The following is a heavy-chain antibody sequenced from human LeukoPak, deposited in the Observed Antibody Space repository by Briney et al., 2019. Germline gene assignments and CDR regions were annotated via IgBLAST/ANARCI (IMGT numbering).Heavy chain of an antibody. J-gene: IGHJ4*02. Sequence: PGGSLRLSCAASGFTFSSYGMHWVRQAPGKGLEWVAVISYDGSNKYYADSVKGRFTISRDNAKNSLYLLMNSLRAEDTAVYYCARALRTVWGYYFDYWGQGTLVTVSS. CDR1: GFTFSSYG. D-gene: IGHD4-17*01. V-gene: IGHV3-30*03. CDR3: ARALRTVWGYYFDY. CDR2: ISYDGSNK.